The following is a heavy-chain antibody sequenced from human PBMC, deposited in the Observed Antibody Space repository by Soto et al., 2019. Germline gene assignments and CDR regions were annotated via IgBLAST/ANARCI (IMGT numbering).Heavy chain of an antibody. CDR2: INHSGST. CDR1: GGSFSGYY. J-gene: IGHJ4*02. V-gene: IGHV4-34*01. D-gene: IGHD3-10*01. CDR3: ARGPPPYSNYGRVGVGNYGSGGRQLNRYFDY. Sequence: SETLSLTCAVYGGSFSGYYWSWIRQPPGKGLEWIGEINHSGSTNYNPSLKSRVTISVDTSKNQFSLKLSSVTAADTAVYYCARGPPPYSNYGRVGVGNYGSGGRQLNRYFDYWGQGTLVTVSS.